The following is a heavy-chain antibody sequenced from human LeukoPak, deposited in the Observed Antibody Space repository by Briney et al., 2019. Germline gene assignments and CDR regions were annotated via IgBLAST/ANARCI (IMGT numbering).Heavy chain of an antibody. J-gene: IGHJ4*02. Sequence: PGGSLRLSCAASGFTFSSYSMNWVRQAPGKGLEWVSYISSSSSTIYYADSVKGRFTISRDNAKNSLYLQMNSLRADDAAVYYCARGPTTVTSPHFDYWGQGTLVTVSS. V-gene: IGHV3-48*04. D-gene: IGHD4-17*01. CDR1: GFTFSSYS. CDR2: ISSSSSTI. CDR3: ARGPTTVTSPHFDY.